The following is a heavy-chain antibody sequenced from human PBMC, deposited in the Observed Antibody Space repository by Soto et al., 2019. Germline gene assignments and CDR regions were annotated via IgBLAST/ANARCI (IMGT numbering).Heavy chain of an antibody. Sequence: PGGSLRLSCAASGFTFSSYAMSWVRQAPGKGLEWVSAISGSGGSTYYADSVKGRFTISRDNSKNTLYLQMNSLRAEDTAVYYCATKRGQQLVPYFDYWGQGTLVTVSS. CDR1: GFTFSSYA. J-gene: IGHJ4*02. V-gene: IGHV3-23*01. D-gene: IGHD6-13*01. CDR3: ATKRGQQLVPYFDY. CDR2: ISGSGGST.